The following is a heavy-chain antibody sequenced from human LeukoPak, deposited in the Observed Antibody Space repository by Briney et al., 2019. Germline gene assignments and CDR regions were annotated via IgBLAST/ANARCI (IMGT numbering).Heavy chain of an antibody. CDR1: GGSISSGGYS. J-gene: IGHJ4*02. V-gene: IGHV4-30-2*01. D-gene: IGHD3-10*01. CDR3: ARNCYYGSGSLFDY. CDR2: IYHSGST. Sequence: SQTLSLTCAVSGGSISSGGYSWSWSRQPPGKGLEWIGYIYHSGSTYYNPSLKSRVTISVDRSKNQFSLKLSSVTAADTAVYYCARNCYYGSGSLFDYWGQGTLVTVSS.